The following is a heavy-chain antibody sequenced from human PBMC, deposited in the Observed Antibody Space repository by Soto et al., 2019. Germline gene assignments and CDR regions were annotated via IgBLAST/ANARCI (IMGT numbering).Heavy chain of an antibody. CDR2: INAGNGNT. CDR1: GYTFTSYA. V-gene: IGHV1-3*01. D-gene: IGHD5-18*01. CDR3: ARDEVGAMAFYYYYGMDV. Sequence: ASVKVSCKASGYTFTSYAMRWVRQAPGQRLEWMGWINAGNGNTKYSQKFQGRVTITRDTSASTAYMELSSLRSEDTAVYYCARDEVGAMAFYYYYGMDVWGQGTTVTVSS. J-gene: IGHJ6*02.